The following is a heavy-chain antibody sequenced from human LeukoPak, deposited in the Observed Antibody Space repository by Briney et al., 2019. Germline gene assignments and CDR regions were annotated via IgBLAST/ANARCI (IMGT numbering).Heavy chain of an antibody. CDR1: GYTFTSYA. CDR2: INAGNGNT. J-gene: IGHJ3*02. V-gene: IGHV1-3*01. CDR3: ASNYGDYDDAFDI. Sequence: GASVKVSCKASGYTFTSYAMHWVRQAPGQRLEWMGWINAGNGNTKYSQKFQGRVTITRDTSASTAYMELSSLRSEDTAVYYRASNYGDYDDAFDIWGQGTMVTVSS. D-gene: IGHD4-17*01.